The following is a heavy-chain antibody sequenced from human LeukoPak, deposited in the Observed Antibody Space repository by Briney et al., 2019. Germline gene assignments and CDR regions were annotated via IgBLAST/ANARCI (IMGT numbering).Heavy chain of an antibody. V-gene: IGHV1-69*13. CDR3: ARPRRYYDSWSGYPPFDY. D-gene: IGHD3-3*01. CDR2: IIPMSSTT. CDR1: GGAFSSHS. Sequence: SVKVSCKASGGAFSSHSFNWVRQAPGQGLQWLGGIIPMSSTTKYAQSFQGRVTITADESTRTALMELSSLRPEDTAVYYCARPRRYYDSWSGYPPFDYWGQGTLVTVSS. J-gene: IGHJ4*02.